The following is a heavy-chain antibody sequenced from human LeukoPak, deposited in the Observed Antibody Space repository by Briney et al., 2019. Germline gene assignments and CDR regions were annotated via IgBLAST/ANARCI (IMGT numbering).Heavy chain of an antibody. Sequence: SETLSLTCAVYGGSFSGYYWSWIRQPPGKGLEWIGEINHSGSTNYNPSLKSRVTVSVDTSKNQFSLKLSSVTAADTAVYYCARANYNWNYWDCRGQGTLVTVSS. D-gene: IGHD1-20*01. V-gene: IGHV4-34*01. CDR1: GGSFSGYY. CDR3: ARANYNWNYWDC. J-gene: IGHJ4*02. CDR2: INHSGST.